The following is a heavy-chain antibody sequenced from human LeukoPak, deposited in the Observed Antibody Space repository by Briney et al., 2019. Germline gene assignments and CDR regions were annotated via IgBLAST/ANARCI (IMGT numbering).Heavy chain of an antibody. J-gene: IGHJ6*02. D-gene: IGHD5-18*01. V-gene: IGHV3-30-3*01. CDR3: TRDSRYTYGYYGMDV. Sequence: GGSLRLSCAASGFTFSSYAMHWVRQAPGKGLEWVAVISYDGSNKYYADSVKGRFTISRDNSKNTLYLQMNSLRAEDTAMYYCTRDSRYTYGYYGMDVWGQGTTVTVSS. CDR2: ISYDGSNK. CDR1: GFTFSSYA.